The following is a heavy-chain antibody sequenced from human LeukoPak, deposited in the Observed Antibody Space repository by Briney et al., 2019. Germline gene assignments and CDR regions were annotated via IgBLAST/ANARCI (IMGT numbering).Heavy chain of an antibody. CDR2: IAYDGSIR. V-gene: IGHV3-30-3*01. D-gene: IGHD5-18*01. CDR3: AKGLKTAVGPYMGYHYYMDV. Sequence: GRSLRLSCAASGFTASSYAMPWVRQAPGKGLEWVAFIAYDGSIRDYADSVKGRFTISRDNSKNTLSLQMISLRAEDTALYYCAKGLKTAVGPYMGYHYYMDVWGKGTTVTVSS. CDR1: GFTASSYA. J-gene: IGHJ6*03.